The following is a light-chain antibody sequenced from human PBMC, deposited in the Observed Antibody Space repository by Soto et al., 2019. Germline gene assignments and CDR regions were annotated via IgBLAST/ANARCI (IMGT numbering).Light chain of an antibody. CDR3: QQYYSYPPYT. V-gene: IGKV1-8*01. CDR1: QGISSY. Sequence: AIRMTQSPSSFSASTGERVTITCRASQGISSYLAWYQQKPGKAPKLLIYAASTLQSGVPSRFSGSGSGTYFTLTISCLQSEDFATYYCQQYYSYPPYTFGQGTKLEIK. CDR2: AAS. J-gene: IGKJ2*01.